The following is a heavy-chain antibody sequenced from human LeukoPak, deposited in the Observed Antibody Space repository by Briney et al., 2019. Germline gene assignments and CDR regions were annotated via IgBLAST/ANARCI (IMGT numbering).Heavy chain of an antibody. CDR2: IRSKAYGGTT. CDR3: TRNVLLWFGEFRYFDY. CDR1: GFTFGDYA. Sequence: GGSLRLSCTASGFTFGDYAMSWVRQAPGKGLEWVGFIRSKAYGGTTEYAASVKGRFTISRDDSKSIAYLQMNSLKTEDTAVYYCTRNVLLWFGEFRYFDYWGQGTLVTVSS. D-gene: IGHD3-10*01. V-gene: IGHV3-49*04. J-gene: IGHJ4*02.